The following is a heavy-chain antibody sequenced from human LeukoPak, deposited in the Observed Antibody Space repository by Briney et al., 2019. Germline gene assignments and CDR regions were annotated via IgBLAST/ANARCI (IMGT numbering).Heavy chain of an antibody. V-gene: IGHV3-74*01. D-gene: IGHD3-3*01. CDR3: AIHGGGTIRIEAFDV. Sequence: PGGSLRLSCAASGFSFSSYWMHWVRQAPGKGPVWVSLISNDESTIIYADSVKGRFTISRDNAKNTLYLQMNSLRDEDTALYYCAIHGGGTIRIEAFDVWGQGTMVTISS. CDR1: GFSFSSYW. CDR2: ISNDESTI. J-gene: IGHJ3*01.